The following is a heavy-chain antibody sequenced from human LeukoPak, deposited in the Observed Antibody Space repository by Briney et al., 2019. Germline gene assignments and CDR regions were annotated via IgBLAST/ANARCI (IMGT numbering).Heavy chain of an antibody. D-gene: IGHD5-24*01. J-gene: IGHJ4*02. CDR2: VSSSGNKK. Sequence: GGSLRLSCAASGFTFRSYDMHWVRQAPGKGLEWVALVSSSGNKKYYGDSVKGRFIISRDNAKNSLYLQMNSLRAEDTAIYYCTRVGYIDEGIDYWGQGTLVTASS. CDR1: GFTFRSYD. CDR3: TRVGYIDEGIDY. V-gene: IGHV3-30*03.